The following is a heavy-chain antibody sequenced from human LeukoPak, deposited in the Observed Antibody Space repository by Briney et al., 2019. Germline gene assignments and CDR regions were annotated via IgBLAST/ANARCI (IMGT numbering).Heavy chain of an antibody. D-gene: IGHD3-16*01. CDR2: ISSNGGST. CDR3: ASLGEAYDY. J-gene: IGHJ4*02. Sequence: GGSLRLSCAASGFTFSSYAMHWVRQAPGKGLEYVSAISSNGGSTYYANSVRGRFTISRDNSKNTLYLQMGSLRAEDMAVYYCASLGEAYDYWGQGTLVTVSS. CDR1: GFTFSSYA. V-gene: IGHV3-64*01.